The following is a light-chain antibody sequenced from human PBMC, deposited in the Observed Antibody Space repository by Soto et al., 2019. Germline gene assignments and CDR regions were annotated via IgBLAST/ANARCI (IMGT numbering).Light chain of an antibody. V-gene: IGLV3-21*02. CDR3: QVWDSSVLHHV. J-gene: IGLJ1*01. Sequence: SYELIQSPSVSVAPGQTARITCGGNNIGSKNVHWFQQRPGQAPVLVVFDDDDRPSGIPDRFSGSNSGNTATLTISRVEAGDEAEYYCQVWDSSVLHHVFGTGTKVTV. CDR2: DDD. CDR1: NIGSKN.